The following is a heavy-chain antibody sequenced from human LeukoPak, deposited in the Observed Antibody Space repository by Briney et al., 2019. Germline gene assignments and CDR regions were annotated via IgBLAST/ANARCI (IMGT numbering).Heavy chain of an antibody. CDR3: ARDSGYSGYSDY. D-gene: IGHD5-12*01. J-gene: IGHJ4*02. Sequence: GGSLRLSCATSGFTFSDYYMSWIRQAPGKGLEWVSYISSSSSYTDYADSVKGRFTISRDNAKNSLNLQMNSLRAEDTAVYYCARDSGYSGYSDYWGQGTLVTVSS. CDR2: ISSSSSYT. CDR1: GFTFSDYY. V-gene: IGHV3-11*05.